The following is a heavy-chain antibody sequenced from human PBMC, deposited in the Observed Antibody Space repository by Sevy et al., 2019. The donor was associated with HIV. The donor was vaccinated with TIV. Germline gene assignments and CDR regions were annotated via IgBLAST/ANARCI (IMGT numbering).Heavy chain of an antibody. CDR2: ISGSGGST. CDR1: GFTFENHA. CDR3: AKGPIYQPYYEMDD. D-gene: IGHD2-2*02. V-gene: IGHV3-23*01. Sequence: GGSLRLSCAASGFTFENHAMTWVRRAPGKGLEWVSAISGSGGSTYYADSVQGRFSISRDNSKATVNLQMSSLRAEDTAVYYSAKGPIYQPYYEMDDCGQETTATVSS. J-gene: IGHJ6*02.